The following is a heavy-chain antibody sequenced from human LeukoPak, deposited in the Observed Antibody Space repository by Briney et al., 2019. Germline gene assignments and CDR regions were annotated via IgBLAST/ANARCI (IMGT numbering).Heavy chain of an antibody. CDR1: GYTFTSYY. D-gene: IGHD3-16*02. J-gene: IGHJ4*02. Sequence: GASVKVSCKASGYTFTSYYMHWVRQAPGQGLEWMGIINPSGGSTSYAQKFQGRVTMTRDTSTSTVYMELSSLRSEDTAVYYCARGVADTYYDYVWGSYRYPAYWGQGTLVTVSS. V-gene: IGHV1-46*01. CDR3: ARGVADTYYDYVWGSYRYPAY. CDR2: INPSGGST.